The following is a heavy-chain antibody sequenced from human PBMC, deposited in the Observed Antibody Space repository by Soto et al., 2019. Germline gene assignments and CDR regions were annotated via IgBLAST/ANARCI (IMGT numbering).Heavy chain of an antibody. D-gene: IGHD2-15*01. CDR3: ARSHCSGGSCYLGAFDI. CDR2: INPSGGAT. CDR1: GYTFTSYG. Sequence: ASVKVSCKASGYTFTSYGISWVRQAPGQGLEWMGGINPSGGATTYPQKFQGRVTMTRDTSTSTVYMDVSSLRFDDTAVYYCARSHCSGGSCYLGAFDIWGQGTMVTVSS. J-gene: IGHJ3*02. V-gene: IGHV1-46*01.